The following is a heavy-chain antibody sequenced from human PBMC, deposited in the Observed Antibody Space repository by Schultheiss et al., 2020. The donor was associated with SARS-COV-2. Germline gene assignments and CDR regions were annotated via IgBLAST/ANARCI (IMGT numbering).Heavy chain of an antibody. CDR2: ISGSGGST. D-gene: IGHD4-17*01. CDR1: GFTFSSYA. CDR3: AKAGSTVTTDYYYGFDV. J-gene: IGHJ6*02. V-gene: IGHV3-23*01. Sequence: GGSLRLSCAASGFTFSSYAMSWVRQAPGKGLEWVSAISGSGGSTYYADSVKGRFTISRDNFKSTLFLELNTLRAEDSAIYYCAKAGSTVTTDYYYGFDVWGQGTTVTVSS.